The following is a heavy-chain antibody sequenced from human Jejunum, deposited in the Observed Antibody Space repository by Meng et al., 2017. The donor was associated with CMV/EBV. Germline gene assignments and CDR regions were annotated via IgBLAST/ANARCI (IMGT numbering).Heavy chain of an antibody. CDR1: TFSSYS. J-gene: IGHJ1*01. V-gene: IGHV3-21*01. Sequence: TFSSYSSTWVRQAPGKGLDWVSSISSTGTNTYYADSVKGRFTISRDNAKNSLYLQMNSLRAEDTAVYYCARVDTRRVYNYGEYFHHWGQGTLVTVSS. CDR3: ARVDTRRVYNYGEYFHH. D-gene: IGHD5-18*01. CDR2: ISSTGTNT.